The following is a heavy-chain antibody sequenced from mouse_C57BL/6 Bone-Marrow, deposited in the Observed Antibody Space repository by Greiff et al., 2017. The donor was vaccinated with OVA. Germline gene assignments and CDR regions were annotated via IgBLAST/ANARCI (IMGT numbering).Heavy chain of an antibody. D-gene: IGHD2-3*01. J-gene: IGHJ3*01. CDR1: GYTFTSYG. Sequence: QVHVKQSGAELARPGASVKLSCKASGYTFTSYGISWVKQRTGQGLEWIGEIYPRSGNTYYNEKFKGKATLTADKSSSTAYMELRSLTSEDSAVYFCARRGDGYYFLFAYWGQGTLVTVSA. CDR2: IYPRSGNT. V-gene: IGHV1-81*01. CDR3: ARRGDGYYFLFAY.